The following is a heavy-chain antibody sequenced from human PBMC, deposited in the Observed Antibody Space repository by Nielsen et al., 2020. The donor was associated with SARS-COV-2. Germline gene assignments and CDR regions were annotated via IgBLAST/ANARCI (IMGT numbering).Heavy chain of an antibody. CDR2: IYSGGSST. V-gene: IGHV3-23*03. CDR1: GFTFSSYA. J-gene: IGHJ4*02. D-gene: IGHD1-26*01. Sequence: GESLKISCAASGFTFSSYAMSWVRQAPGKGLEWVSVIYSGGSSTYYADSVKGRFTISRDNSKNTLYLQMNSLRAEDTAVYYCAKDPSGSLYFDYWGQGTLVTVSS. CDR3: AKDPSGSLYFDY.